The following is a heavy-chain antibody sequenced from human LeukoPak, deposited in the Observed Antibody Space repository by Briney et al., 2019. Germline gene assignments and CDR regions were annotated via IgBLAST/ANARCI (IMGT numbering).Heavy chain of an antibody. V-gene: IGHV1-69*05. Sequence: GASVKVSCKASGGTLRSYAISWVRQAPGQGLEWMGRIIPIFGTANYAQKFQGRVTITTDESTSTAYMELSSLRSEDTAVYYCAAYSSSSFVDYWGQGTLVTVSS. J-gene: IGHJ4*02. CDR1: GGTLRSYA. CDR2: IIPIFGTA. D-gene: IGHD6-6*01. CDR3: AAYSSSSFVDY.